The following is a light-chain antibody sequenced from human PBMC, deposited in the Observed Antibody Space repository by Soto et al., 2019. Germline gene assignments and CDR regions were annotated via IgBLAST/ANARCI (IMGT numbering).Light chain of an antibody. CDR1: QSVSSN. CDR2: GAS. V-gene: IGKV3-15*01. Sequence: VVMTQSPATLSVSLGGRATLSCRASQSVSSNLAWYKQKPGQAPRLIIYGASTRATGIPARFSGSGSGTDFTLTISSLKSEDFEVYSCQQYNNWPLTFGGGTKVDIK. CDR3: QQYNNWPLT. J-gene: IGKJ4*01.